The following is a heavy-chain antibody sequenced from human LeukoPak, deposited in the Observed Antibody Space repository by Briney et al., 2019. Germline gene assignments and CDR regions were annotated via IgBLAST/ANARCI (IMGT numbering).Heavy chain of an antibody. Sequence: SETLPLTCTVSGGSISSYYWSWIRQPPGKGLEWIGYIYYSGSTNYNPSLKSRVTISVDTSKNQFSLKLSSVTAADTAVYYCARDRLVRGVADAFDIWGQGTMVTVSS. CDR1: GGSISSYY. V-gene: IGHV4-59*01. D-gene: IGHD3-10*01. J-gene: IGHJ3*02. CDR3: ARDRLVRGVADAFDI. CDR2: IYYSGST.